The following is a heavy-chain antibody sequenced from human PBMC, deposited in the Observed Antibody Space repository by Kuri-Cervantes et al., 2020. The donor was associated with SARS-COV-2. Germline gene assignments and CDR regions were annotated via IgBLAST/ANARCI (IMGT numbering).Heavy chain of an antibody. J-gene: IGHJ4*02. CDR1: GFTFSSYG. D-gene: IGHD3-22*01. Sequence: GGSLRLSCAASGFTFSSYGMHWVRQAPGKGLEWVAVIWYDGSNKYYVDSVKGRFTISRDNSKNTLYLQMNSLRAEDTAVYYCARAHYYYDSSGYYPLDYWGQGTLVTVSS. CDR2: IWYDGSNK. V-gene: IGHV3-33*08. CDR3: ARAHYYYDSSGYYPLDY.